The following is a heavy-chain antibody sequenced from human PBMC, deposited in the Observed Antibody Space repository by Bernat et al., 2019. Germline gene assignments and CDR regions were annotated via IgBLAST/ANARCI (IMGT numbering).Heavy chain of an antibody. CDR2: ISSSSSYI. V-gene: IGHV3-21*01. J-gene: IGHJ4*02. Sequence: EVQLVESGGGLVKPGGSLRLSCAASGFTFSSYSMNWVRQAPGKGLEWVSSISSSSSYIYYADSVKGRFTISRENAKNSLYLQMNRLRAEDTAVYYCAREGMAYCSSTSCPLDYWGQGTLVTVSS. CDR3: AREGMAYCSSTSCPLDY. CDR1: GFTFSSYS. D-gene: IGHD2-2*01.